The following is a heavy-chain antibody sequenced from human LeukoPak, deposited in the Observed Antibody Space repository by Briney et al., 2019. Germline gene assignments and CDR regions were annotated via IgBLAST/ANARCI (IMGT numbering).Heavy chain of an antibody. Sequence: ASVKVSCTASGYTSTSYAMHWVRQAPGQRLEWMGWINAGNGNTKYSQKFQGRVTITRDTSASTAYMELSSLRSEDTAVYYCARVLLWFGELSSFDYWGQGTLVTVSS. D-gene: IGHD3-10*01. V-gene: IGHV1-3*01. CDR2: INAGNGNT. J-gene: IGHJ4*02. CDR1: GYTSTSYA. CDR3: ARVLLWFGELSSFDY.